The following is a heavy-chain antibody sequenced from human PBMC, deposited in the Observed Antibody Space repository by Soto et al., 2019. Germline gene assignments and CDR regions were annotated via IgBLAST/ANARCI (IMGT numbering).Heavy chain of an antibody. J-gene: IGHJ5*01. Sequence: LSLTCAVSRGSISGGGYSWSWIRQPPGKGLEWIGFIYHTGSTYYNPSLESRVTISVDRSKNQLYLRLSSVTAADTAVYYCARDNTGSLDSWGQGTLVTVSS. CDR3: ARDNTGSLDS. CDR2: IYHTGST. D-gene: IGHD3-10*01. CDR1: RGSISGGGYS. V-gene: IGHV4-30-2*01.